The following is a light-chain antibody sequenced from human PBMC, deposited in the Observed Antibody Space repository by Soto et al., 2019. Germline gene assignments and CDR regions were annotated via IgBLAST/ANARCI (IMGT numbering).Light chain of an antibody. J-gene: IGLJ1*01. V-gene: IGLV2-8*01. CDR3: PSYAGSNNFV. Sequence: QSALTQPPSASGSPGQSVTISCTGTTSDVGGYTYVSWYQQHPGKAPKLVIFEVNKRPSGVPDRFSGSKSGNTASLTVSGLRTEDEDDYYCPSYAGSNNFVFGTGTRSPS. CDR1: TSDVGGYTY. CDR2: EVN.